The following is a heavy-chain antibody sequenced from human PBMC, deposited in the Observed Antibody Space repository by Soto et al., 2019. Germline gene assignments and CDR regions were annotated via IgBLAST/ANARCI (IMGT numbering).Heavy chain of an antibody. Sequence: GALRLFLSGFGLNFEKCSMNLVPQASGKGAGLVASICSSSTYILYADSVKGRFTISRDNTSISLSIQMMNVRADDMDIYDCARDTGDIEVVSATTWGQGTLVTVSS. D-gene: IGHD2-15*01. J-gene: IGHJ4*02. V-gene: IGHV3-21*04. CDR2: ICSSSTYI. CDR1: GLNFEKCS. CDR3: ARDTGDIEVVSATT.